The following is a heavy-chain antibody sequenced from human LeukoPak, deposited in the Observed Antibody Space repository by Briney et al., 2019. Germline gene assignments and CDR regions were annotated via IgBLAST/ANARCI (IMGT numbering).Heavy chain of an antibody. CDR2: IYHSGST. D-gene: IGHD3-22*01. Sequence: PSETLCLTCAVSGGSISSGGYSWSWIRQPPGKGLEWIGYIYHSGSTYYNPSLKSRVTISVDRSKNQFSLKLSSVTAADTAVYYCARGKYYYDSSGPDNFDYWGQGTLVTVSS. CDR1: GGSISSGGYS. J-gene: IGHJ4*02. CDR3: ARGKYYYDSSGPDNFDY. V-gene: IGHV4-30-2*01.